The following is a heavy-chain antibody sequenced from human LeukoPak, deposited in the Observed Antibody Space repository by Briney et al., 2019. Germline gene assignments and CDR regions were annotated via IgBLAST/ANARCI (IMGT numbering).Heavy chain of an antibody. CDR1: GFTFSTYS. CDR2: ISGSGGTT. Sequence: PGGSLRLSCAASGFTFSTYSMNWVRQAPGKGLEWVSAISGSGGTTYYADSVKGRFTISRDNYKNTLYLQMNSPRAEDTAVYYCAKDPYDSARYYHDWWGQGTLVTVSS. CDR3: AKDPYDSARYYHDW. D-gene: IGHD3-22*01. J-gene: IGHJ4*02. V-gene: IGHV3-23*01.